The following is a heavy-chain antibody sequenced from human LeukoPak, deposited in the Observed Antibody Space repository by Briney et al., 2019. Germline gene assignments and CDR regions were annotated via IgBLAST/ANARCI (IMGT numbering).Heavy chain of an antibody. CDR2: ISNSGSTI. D-gene: IGHD3-3*01. CDR1: GFTFSSYN. CDR3: AIRADTILGVVRYHYMDV. V-gene: IGHV3-48*04. J-gene: IGHJ6*03. Sequence: GGSLRLSCAVSGFTFSSYNMNWVRQAPGKGLEWVSYISNSGSTIYYADPVKGRFTISRDNTNNSLYLQITRPGAEDTAGHCCAIRADTILGVVRYHYMDVWGKGSTVTVSS.